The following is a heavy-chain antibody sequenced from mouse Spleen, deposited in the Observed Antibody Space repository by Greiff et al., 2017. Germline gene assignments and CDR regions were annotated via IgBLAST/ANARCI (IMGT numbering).Heavy chain of an antibody. Sequence: EVNLVESGGGLVQPGGSLKLSCATSGFTFSDYYMYWVRQTPEKRLEWVAYISNGGGSTYYPDTVKGRFSISRDNAKNTLYLQMSRLKSEDTAMYYCARRNWAFDYWGQGTTLTVSS. CDR3: ARRNWAFDY. CDR2: ISNGGGST. J-gene: IGHJ2*01. CDR1: GFTFSDYY. D-gene: IGHD4-1*01. V-gene: IGHV5-12*02.